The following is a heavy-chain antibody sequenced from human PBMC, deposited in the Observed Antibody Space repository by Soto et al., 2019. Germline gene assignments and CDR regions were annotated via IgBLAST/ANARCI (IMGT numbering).Heavy chain of an antibody. CDR1: GFTFSTFS. D-gene: IGHD6-19*01. CDR2: ISGGGRTI. Sequence: EVQLVESGGGSVQPGGSLRLSCAASGFTFSTFSMNWVRQAPGRGLEWISYISGGGRTISYGESVKGRFTISRENAKNTLYLQMDSLPDEDTAVYYCARDLGWAFDSWGQGTLVTVSS. CDR3: ARDLGWAFDS. J-gene: IGHJ4*02. V-gene: IGHV3-48*02.